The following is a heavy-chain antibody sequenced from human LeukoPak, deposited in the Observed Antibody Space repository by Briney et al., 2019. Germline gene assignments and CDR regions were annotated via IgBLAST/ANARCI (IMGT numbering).Heavy chain of an antibody. CDR2: IYHSGST. V-gene: IGHV4-34*01. J-gene: IGHJ2*01. CDR1: GGSFSGYY. CDR3: ARVPHGCWYFDL. D-gene: IGHD2-2*03. Sequence: SETLSLTCAVYGGSFSGYYWSWIRQPPGKGLEWIGYIYHSGSTYYNPSLKSRVTISVDRSKDQFSLKLSSVTAADTAVYYCARVPHGCWYFDLWGRGTLVTVSS.